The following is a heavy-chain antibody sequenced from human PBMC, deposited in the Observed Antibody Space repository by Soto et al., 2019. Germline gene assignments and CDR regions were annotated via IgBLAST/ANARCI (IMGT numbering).Heavy chain of an antibody. J-gene: IGHJ4*02. CDR1: GGSISRSSYY. D-gene: IGHD2-15*01. V-gene: IGHV4-39*01. CDR2: IYYSGST. CDR3: ERLFGYCSGGSCQTLDY. Sequence: QLQLQESGPGLVKPSETLSLTCTVSGGSISRSSYYWGWIRQPPGKGLEWIGSIYYSGSTYYNPSLKSRVTVSVDTCKNQCSLKLSSVTAADTAVYYCERLFGYCSGGSCQTLDYWGQGTLVTVSS.